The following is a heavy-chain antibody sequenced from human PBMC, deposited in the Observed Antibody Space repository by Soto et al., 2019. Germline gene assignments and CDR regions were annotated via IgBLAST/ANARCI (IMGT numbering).Heavy chain of an antibody. D-gene: IGHD6-6*01. CDR2: ISSSSSYI. Sequence: EVQLVESGGGLVKPGGSLRLSCAASGFTFSSYSMNWVRQAPGKGLGWVSSISSSSSYIYYADSVQGRFTISRDNAKNSLYLQMNSLRAEDTAVYYCARDLYSSSARYFDYWGQGTLVTVSS. J-gene: IGHJ4*02. CDR3: ARDLYSSSARYFDY. CDR1: GFTFSSYS. V-gene: IGHV3-21*01.